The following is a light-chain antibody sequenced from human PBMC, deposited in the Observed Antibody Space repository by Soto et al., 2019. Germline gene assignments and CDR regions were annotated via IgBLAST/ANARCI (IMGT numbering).Light chain of an antibody. CDR1: QNVDSSF. CDR2: GAS. V-gene: IGKV3-20*01. Sequence: EIVLTQSAGTLSLSPGERATLSCRASQNVDSSFLAWYQQKPGQAPRLLIYGASSRATGIPDRFSGSGSGTDFTLTISRLEPEDFAVYYCQLYGSSSWTFGPGTKVDIK. J-gene: IGKJ1*01. CDR3: QLYGSSSWT.